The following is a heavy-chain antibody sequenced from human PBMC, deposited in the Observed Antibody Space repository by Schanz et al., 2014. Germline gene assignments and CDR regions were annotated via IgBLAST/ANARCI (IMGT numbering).Heavy chain of an antibody. V-gene: IGHV3-30*03. CDR1: GFTFSSYG. D-gene: IGHD5-12*01. J-gene: IGHJ3*01. CDR3: ARDGGRDGYNLAFDV. CDR2: ITYDGSNK. Sequence: QVHLVESGGGVVQPGRSLRLSCAASGFTFSSYGMHWVRQAPGKGLEWVAAITYDGSNKYYAESVKGRFTISRDNSKNTLYLQMNSLRAEDTAVYFCARDGGRDGYNLAFDVWGQGTLVTVSS.